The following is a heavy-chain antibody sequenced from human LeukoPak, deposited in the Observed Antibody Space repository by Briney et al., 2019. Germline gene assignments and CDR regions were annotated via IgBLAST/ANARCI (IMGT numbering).Heavy chain of an antibody. CDR1: GFTFSSYV. Sequence: GGSLRLSCAASGFTFSSYVMGWVRQAPGKGLEWVSSISGSGASTYYADSVRGRFTISRDNSKNTLYLQMNSLRPEDTAVYYCARIGPMTTVTRGKFDYWGQGTLVTVSS. J-gene: IGHJ4*02. D-gene: IGHD4-17*01. CDR2: ISGSGAST. V-gene: IGHV3-23*01. CDR3: ARIGPMTTVTRGKFDY.